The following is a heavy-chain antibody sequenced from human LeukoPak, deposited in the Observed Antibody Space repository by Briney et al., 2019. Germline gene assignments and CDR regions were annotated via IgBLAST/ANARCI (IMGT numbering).Heavy chain of an antibody. J-gene: IGHJ4*02. D-gene: IGHD3-22*01. V-gene: IGHV1-2*02. Sequence: GASVKVSCKASGYTFTGYYMHWVRQAPGQGLEWMGWINPNSGGTNYAQKFQGRVTMTRDTSISTAYMELSRLRSDDTAVYYCARAITYYHDSSGSGGDYWGQGTLVTVSS. CDR3: ARAITYYHDSSGSGGDY. CDR1: GYTFTGYY. CDR2: INPNSGGT.